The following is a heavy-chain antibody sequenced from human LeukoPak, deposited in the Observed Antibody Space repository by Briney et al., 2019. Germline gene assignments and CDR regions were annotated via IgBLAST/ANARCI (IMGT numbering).Heavy chain of an antibody. CDR1: GYTFTGYY. CDR3: ARERSMAGYSYGPYFDY. CDR2: INPNSGGT. J-gene: IGHJ4*02. Sequence: GASVKVSCKASGYTFTGYYMHWVRQAPGQGLEWMGWINPNSGGTNYAQKFQGRVTMTRDTSISTAYMELSRLRSDDTAVYYCARERSMAGYSYGPYFDYWGQGTLVTVSS. D-gene: IGHD5-18*01. V-gene: IGHV1-2*02.